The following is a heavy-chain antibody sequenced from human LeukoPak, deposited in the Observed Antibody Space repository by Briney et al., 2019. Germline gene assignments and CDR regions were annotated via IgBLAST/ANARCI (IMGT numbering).Heavy chain of an antibody. CDR1: GGSFSGYY. Sequence: PSETLSLTCAVYGGSFSGYYWSWIRQPPGKGLEWIGEINHSGSTNYNPSLKSRVTISVDTSKNQFSLKLSSVTAADTAVYYCARGSNWNYSFDIWGQGTMVTVSS. CDR2: INHSGST. J-gene: IGHJ3*02. V-gene: IGHV4-34*01. CDR3: ARGSNWNYSFDI. D-gene: IGHD1-7*01.